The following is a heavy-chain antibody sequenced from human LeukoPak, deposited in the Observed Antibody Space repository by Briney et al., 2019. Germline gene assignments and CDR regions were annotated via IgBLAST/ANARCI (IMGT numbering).Heavy chain of an antibody. J-gene: IGHJ4*02. Sequence: GASVKVSCKASGCTFTRYALHWVRQAPGQRPDWMEWINAGNGNTKYSQKFQGRVTITRDTSASTAYMELSSLISEDTAVYYCARSIVGATHFDYWGRGTLVTVSS. CDR3: ARSIVGATHFDY. V-gene: IGHV1-3*01. D-gene: IGHD1-26*01. CDR1: GCTFTRYA. CDR2: INAGNGNT.